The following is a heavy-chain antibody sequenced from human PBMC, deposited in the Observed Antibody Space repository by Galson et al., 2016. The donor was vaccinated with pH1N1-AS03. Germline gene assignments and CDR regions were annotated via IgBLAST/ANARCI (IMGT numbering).Heavy chain of an antibody. CDR3: AHGGSGWYLDY. D-gene: IGHD6-19*01. J-gene: IGHJ4*02. CDR2: ISPIFGSA. Sequence: SVKVSCKASGGTLNNYAVNWVRQAPGQGLEWMGGISPIFGSANHAQKFQGRVTITADIFTNTAYMELSGLSSEDTAVYYCAHGGSGWYLDYWGQGTLVTVSS. CDR1: GGTLNNYA. V-gene: IGHV1-69*06.